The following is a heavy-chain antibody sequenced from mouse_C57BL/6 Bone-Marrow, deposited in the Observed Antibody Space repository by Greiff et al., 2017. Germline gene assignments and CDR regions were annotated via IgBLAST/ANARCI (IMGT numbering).Heavy chain of an antibody. CDR1: GYTFTSYT. CDR2: INPRSGYT. Sequence: QVQLKESGAELARPGASVKMSCKASGYTFTSYTMHWVKQRPGQGLEWIGYINPRSGYTKYNQKFKDKATLTADKSSSTAYMQLSSLTSEDSAGYYYARYHYGSSYGYWGQGTTLTVSS. V-gene: IGHV1-4*01. J-gene: IGHJ2*01. CDR3: ARYHYGSSYGY. D-gene: IGHD1-1*01.